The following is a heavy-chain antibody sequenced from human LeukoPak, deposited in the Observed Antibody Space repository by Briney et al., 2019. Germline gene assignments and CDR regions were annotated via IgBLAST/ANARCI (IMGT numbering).Heavy chain of an antibody. J-gene: IGHJ6*03. Sequence: ASVKVSCKASGYTFTSYGISWVRQAPRQELEWMGWISAYNGNTNYAQKLQGRVTMTTDTSTSTAYMELRSLRSDDTAVYYCARWAAAQILGYCSSTSCYKPYYYYYMDVWGKGTTVTVSS. V-gene: IGHV1-18*01. D-gene: IGHD2-2*02. CDR1: GYTFTSYG. CDR3: ARWAAAQILGYCSSTSCYKPYYYYYMDV. CDR2: ISAYNGNT.